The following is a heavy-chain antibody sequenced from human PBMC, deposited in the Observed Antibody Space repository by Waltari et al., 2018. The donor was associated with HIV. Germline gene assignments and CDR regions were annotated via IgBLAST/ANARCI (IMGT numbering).Heavy chain of an antibody. CDR1: GVIFETYV. Sequence: EVQVVESGGGLVRPGGSLRLSCAAPGVIFETYVMSWVRQAPGKGLEWVSSISGSGVNTYYADSVKGRFTISRDNSKNTLYLQMNSLRVDDTAVYYCAKASKGYGLPHAWGQGTLVTVSS. CDR2: ISGSGVNT. V-gene: IGHV3-23*04. D-gene: IGHD5-12*01. J-gene: IGHJ5*02. CDR3: AKASKGYGLPHA.